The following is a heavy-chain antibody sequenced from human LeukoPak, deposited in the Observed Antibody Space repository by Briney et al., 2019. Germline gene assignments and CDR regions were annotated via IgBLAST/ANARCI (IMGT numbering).Heavy chain of an antibody. CDR3: ARGFSSRDIDY. D-gene: IGHD6-13*01. V-gene: IGHV3-30*04. J-gene: IGHJ4*02. CDR2: ISYDGGNK. CDR1: GFTFSNYA. Sequence: PGGSLRLSCAASGFTFSNYAMHWVRQTPGKGLEWVAVISYDGGNKYYADCVKGRFTISRDNSKSTLYLQMNSLRAEDTAVYYCARGFSSRDIDYWGQGTLVTVSS.